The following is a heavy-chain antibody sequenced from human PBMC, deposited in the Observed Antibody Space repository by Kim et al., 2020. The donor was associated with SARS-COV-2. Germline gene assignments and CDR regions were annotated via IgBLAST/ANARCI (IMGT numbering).Heavy chain of an antibody. CDR2: GSQK. J-gene: IGHJ4*02. V-gene: IGHV3-7*04. Sequence: GSQKYYVDSAKGRFTISRDNAKNSVYLQMNRLRGEDTAVYYCARGRGVDYWGQGTLVTVSS. CDR3: ARGRGVDY.